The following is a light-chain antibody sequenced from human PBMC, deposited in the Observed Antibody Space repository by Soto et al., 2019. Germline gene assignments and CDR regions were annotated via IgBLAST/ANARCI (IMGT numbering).Light chain of an antibody. Sequence: DIQMTQSPSTLSASGGDRVTITCRASQSISSLLAWYQQKPGKAPKLLIYDAYSLESGTPSRFSGRRSETEFTLTIASVQPEDFATYYCQQYSSYSPLTFGGGTKVDIK. V-gene: IGKV1-5*01. CDR2: DAY. CDR1: QSISSL. J-gene: IGKJ4*01. CDR3: QQYSSYSPLT.